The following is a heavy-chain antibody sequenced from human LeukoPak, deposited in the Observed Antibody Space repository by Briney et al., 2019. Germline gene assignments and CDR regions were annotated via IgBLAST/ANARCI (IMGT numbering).Heavy chain of an antibody. V-gene: IGHV4-39*01. CDR1: GGSISSSSYY. CDR2: IYYSGST. D-gene: IGHD6-13*01. J-gene: IGHJ6*03. Sequence: PSETLSRTCTVSGGSISSSSYYWGWIRQPPGKGLEWIGSIYYSGSTYYNPSLKSRVTISVDTSKNQVSLKLSSVTAADTAVYYCARPYSSQYYYYYMDVWGKGTTVTVSS. CDR3: ARPYSSQYYYYYMDV.